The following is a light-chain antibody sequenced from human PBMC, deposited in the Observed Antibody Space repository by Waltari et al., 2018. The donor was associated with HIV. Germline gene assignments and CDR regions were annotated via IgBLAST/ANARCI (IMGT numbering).Light chain of an antibody. CDR3: SSYAATNTLV. V-gene: IGLV2-8*01. J-gene: IGLJ3*02. Sequence: QSALTQPPSASGSPGQSVTISCPGTSSDAGNYNYVSWYQQHPGKAPKLMIYEVNKRPSGVPDRFSGSKSGNTASLTVSGLQAEDEAEYYCSSYAATNTLVFGGGTKVTVL. CDR1: SSDAGNYNY. CDR2: EVN.